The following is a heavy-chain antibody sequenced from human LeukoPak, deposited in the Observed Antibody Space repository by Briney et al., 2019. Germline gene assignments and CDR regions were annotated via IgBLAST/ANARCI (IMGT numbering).Heavy chain of an antibody. CDR1: GGTFSSYA. V-gene: IGHV1-69*05. CDR2: IIPIIGTA. Sequence: GASVKVSCKASGGTFSSYAISWVRQAPGEGLVWMGWIIPIIGTANYDKKFQGRVTITTDESTSTAYMELSSLRSEDTAVYYCARGAYCSSTSCYMRAGWFDPWGQGTLVTVSS. CDR3: ARGAYCSSTSCYMRAGWFDP. J-gene: IGHJ5*02. D-gene: IGHD2-2*02.